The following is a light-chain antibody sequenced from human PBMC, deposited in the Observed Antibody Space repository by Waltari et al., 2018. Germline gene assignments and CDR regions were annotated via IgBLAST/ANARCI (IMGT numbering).Light chain of an antibody. CDR1: SSNIGAGYD. J-gene: IGLJ2*01. CDR3: QSYDSSLSAVV. Sequence: QSVLTQPPSVSGAPGQRVTISCPGSSSNIGAGYDVHWYQQLPGTAPKLLIYDNSNRPSGVPDRFSGSKSGTSASLAITGLQAEDEADYYCQSYDSSLSAVVLGGGTKLTVL. V-gene: IGLV1-40*01. CDR2: DNS.